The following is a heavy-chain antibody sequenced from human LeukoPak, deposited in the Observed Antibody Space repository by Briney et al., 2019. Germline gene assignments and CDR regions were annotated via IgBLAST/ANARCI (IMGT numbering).Heavy chain of an antibody. V-gene: IGHV3-23*01. D-gene: IGHD6-13*01. CDR1: GFTFSSYA. J-gene: IGHJ4*02. CDR2: ISGSGGST. Sequence: PGGSLRLSCAASGFTFSSYAMSWVRQAPGKGLECVSAISGSGGSTYYADSVKGRFTISRDNSKNTLYRQMKSLSGEDTAVYYCAKESVRYSSSGEGQKWGQGTMVT. CDR3: AKESVRYSSSGEGQK.